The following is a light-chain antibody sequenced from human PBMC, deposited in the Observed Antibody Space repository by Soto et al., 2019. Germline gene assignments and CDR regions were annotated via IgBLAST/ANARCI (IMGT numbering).Light chain of an antibody. J-gene: IGLJ2*01. CDR3: SSYVGSNIVV. V-gene: IGLV2-8*01. CDR1: SSDVGGYNY. CDR2: EVN. Sequence: QSVLTQPASVSGSPGQSITISCTGTSSDVGGYNYVSWYQQHPGKAPKLIIYEVNKRPSGVPDRFSGSKSGNTASLTVAGLQAEDEADYYCSSYVGSNIVVFGGGTKLTVL.